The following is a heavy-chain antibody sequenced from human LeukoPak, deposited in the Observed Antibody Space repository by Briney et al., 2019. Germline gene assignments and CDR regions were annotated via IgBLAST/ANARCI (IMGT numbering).Heavy chain of an antibody. CDR3: ARDQKSGGYSGYDFIGGADY. D-gene: IGHD5-12*01. Sequence: GGSLRLSCAASGFTFSSYGIHWVRQAPGKGLVWVSRINSDGSSTSYADSVKGRFTISRDNAKNTLYLQMNSLRAEDTAVYYCARDQKSGGYSGYDFIGGADYWGQGTLVTVSS. CDR2: INSDGSST. J-gene: IGHJ4*02. CDR1: GFTFSSYG. V-gene: IGHV3-74*01.